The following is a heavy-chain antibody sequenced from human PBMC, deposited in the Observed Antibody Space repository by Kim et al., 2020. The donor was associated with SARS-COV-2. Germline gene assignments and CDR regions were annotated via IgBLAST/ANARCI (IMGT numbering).Heavy chain of an antibody. V-gene: IGHV3-48*02. Sequence: GGSLRLSCAASGFTFSSYGMNWVRQAPGKGLEWVSYISSSRNTIYYADSVKGRFTISKDNAKNSLYLQMNSLRDEDTAVYYCARPYPPPNAFDIWGQGTMVTVSS. J-gene: IGHJ3*02. D-gene: IGHD2-2*02. CDR3: ARPYPPPNAFDI. CDR2: ISSSRNTI. CDR1: GFTFSSYG.